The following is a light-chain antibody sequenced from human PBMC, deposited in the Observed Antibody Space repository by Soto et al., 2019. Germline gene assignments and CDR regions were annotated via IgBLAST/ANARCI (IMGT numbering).Light chain of an antibody. Sequence: EIVLTQSPGTLSLSPGERATLSCRSSQSVSSSYLAWYQQNPGQAPRLLIYDVSNRATGIPDRFSGSGSGTDFTLTISRLEPEDFAVYYCQQYGSSPTFGQGTKVEIK. CDR2: DVS. CDR3: QQYGSSPT. CDR1: QSVSSSY. J-gene: IGKJ1*01. V-gene: IGKV3-20*01.